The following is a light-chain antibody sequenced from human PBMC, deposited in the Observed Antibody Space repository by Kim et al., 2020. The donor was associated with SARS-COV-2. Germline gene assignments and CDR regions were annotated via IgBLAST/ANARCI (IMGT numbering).Light chain of an antibody. Sequence: GKTVTISCTRSRGSIASNYVQWYQQRPGSAPPTVIYEDNQRPSGVPDRFSGSIDSSSNSASLTISGLKTEDEADYYCQSYDSSNVVFGGGTQLTVL. CDR3: QSYDSSNVV. CDR1: RGSIASNY. V-gene: IGLV6-57*03. J-gene: IGLJ2*01. CDR2: EDN.